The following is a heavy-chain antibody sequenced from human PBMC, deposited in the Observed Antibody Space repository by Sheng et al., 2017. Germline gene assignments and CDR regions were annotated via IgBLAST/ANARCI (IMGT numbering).Heavy chain of an antibody. J-gene: IGHJ4*02. CDR3: ARGHDYGEHYYFDY. Sequence: QVQLQQWGAGLLKPSETLSLTCAVYGGSFSGYYWSWIRQPPGKGLEWIGEINHSGSTNYNPSLKSRVTISVDTSKNQFSLKLSSVTAADTAVYYCARGHDYGEHYYFDYWGQGTLVTISS. D-gene: IGHD4-17*01. V-gene: IGHV4-34*01. CDR2: INHSGST. CDR1: GGSFSGYY.